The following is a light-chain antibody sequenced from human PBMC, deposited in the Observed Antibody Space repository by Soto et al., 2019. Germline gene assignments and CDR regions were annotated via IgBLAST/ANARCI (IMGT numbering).Light chain of an antibody. Sequence: QSVLTQPASVSGSPGQSITISCTGTTSDVGGYNYVSWYQHHPGKAPKLMIYEGNKRPSGISNRFSGSKSGTTASLTISGLQLEDEADYYCSSYTAISTLDIVFGGGTKLTVL. CDR2: EGN. V-gene: IGLV2-14*01. CDR3: SSYTAISTLDIV. CDR1: TSDVGGYNY. J-gene: IGLJ2*01.